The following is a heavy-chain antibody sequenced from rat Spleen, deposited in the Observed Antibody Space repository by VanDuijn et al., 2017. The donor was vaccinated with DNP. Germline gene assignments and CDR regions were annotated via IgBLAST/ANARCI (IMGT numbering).Heavy chain of an antibody. CDR3: VRWNSGHFDY. V-gene: IGHV5-22*01. D-gene: IGHD4-3*01. Sequence: KLSCAASGFTFSAYYMAWVRQAPAKGLEWVAYIGSPAYAPYYTDSVKGRFAISRDNAKSTLYLQMNSLRSEDMATYYCVRWNSGHFDYWGQGVMVPVSS. J-gene: IGHJ2*01. CDR2: IGSPAYAP. CDR1: GFTFSAYY.